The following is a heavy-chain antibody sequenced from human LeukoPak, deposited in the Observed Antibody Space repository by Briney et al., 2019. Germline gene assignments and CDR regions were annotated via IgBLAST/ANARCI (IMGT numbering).Heavy chain of an antibody. CDR3: TGYYYDSSGIL. J-gene: IGHJ4*02. Sequence: GGSLRLSCSASGFTFISYSISWVRQAPGKGLEWVSAISGSGGSTYYADSVKGRFTISRDNSKNTLYLQMNSLRAEDTAVYYCTGYYYDSSGILWGQGTLVTVSS. V-gene: IGHV3-23*01. CDR1: GFTFISYS. D-gene: IGHD3-22*01. CDR2: ISGSGGST.